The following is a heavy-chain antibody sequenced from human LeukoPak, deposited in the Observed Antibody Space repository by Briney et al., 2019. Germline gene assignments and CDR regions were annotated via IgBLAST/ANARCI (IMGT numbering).Heavy chain of an antibody. CDR1: GGSFSGYY. CDR3: ARGRSSGYCGVMVY. J-gene: IGHJ4*02. CDR2: INHSGST. V-gene: IGHV4-34*01. Sequence: SETLSLTCAVYGGSFSGYYWSWIRQPPGKGLEWIGEINHSGSTNYNPSLKSRVTISVDTSKNQFSLKLSSVTAADTAVYYCARGRSSGYCGVMVYWGQGTLVTVSS. D-gene: IGHD3-22*01.